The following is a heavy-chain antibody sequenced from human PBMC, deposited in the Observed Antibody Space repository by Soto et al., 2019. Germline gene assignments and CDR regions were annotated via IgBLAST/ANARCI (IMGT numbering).Heavy chain of an antibody. J-gene: IGHJ4*02. D-gene: IGHD6-19*01. CDR2: ISGSGGST. Sequence: GGSLRLSCAASGFTFSSYAMSWVRQAPGKGLEWVSAISGSGGSTYYADSVKGRFTISRDNSKNTLYLQMNSLRAEDTAVYYCANPHDSWLVRFDYWGQGTLVTVSS. CDR3: ANPHDSWLVRFDY. CDR1: GFTFSSYA. V-gene: IGHV3-23*01.